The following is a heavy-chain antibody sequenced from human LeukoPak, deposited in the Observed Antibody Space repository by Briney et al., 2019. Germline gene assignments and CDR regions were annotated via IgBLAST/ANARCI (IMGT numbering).Heavy chain of an antibody. CDR3: ARGSNRAYCGGDCLKYFQH. V-gene: IGHV4-39*01. J-gene: IGHJ1*01. CDR2: IYYSGST. CDR1: GGSISSSSYY. D-gene: IGHD2-21*02. Sequence: SETLSLTCTVSGGSISSSSYYWGWIRQPPGKGLEWIGTIYYSGSTYYNPSLKSRVTISVDTSKNQFSLKLSSVTAADTAVYYCARGSNRAYCGGDCLKYFQHWGQGTLVTVSS.